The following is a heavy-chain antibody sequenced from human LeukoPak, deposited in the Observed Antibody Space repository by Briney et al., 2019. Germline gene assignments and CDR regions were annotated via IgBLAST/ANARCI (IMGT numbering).Heavy chain of an antibody. J-gene: IGHJ4*02. V-gene: IGHV3-74*01. D-gene: IGHD5-12*01. CDR1: GFTFSNHW. CDR2: INSDGGST. CDR3: AKSTSVAMGQLGY. Sequence: GGSLRLSCAASGFTFSNHWLHWVRQAPGKGLVWVSRINSDGGSTIYADSVKGRFTISRDNSKNTLYLQMNSLRAEDTAVYYCAKSTSVAMGQLGYWGQGTLVTVSS.